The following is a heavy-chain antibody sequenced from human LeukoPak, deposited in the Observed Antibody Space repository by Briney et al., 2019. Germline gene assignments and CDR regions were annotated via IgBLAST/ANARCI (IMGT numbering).Heavy chain of an antibody. Sequence: SETLSLTCTVSGGSISSYYWSWIRQPPGKGLEWIGYIYYSGSTNHNPSLKSRVTISVDTSKNQFSLKLSSVTAADTALYYCARSGGGDYTILTGFPPFDYWGQGAQVTVSS. V-gene: IGHV4-59*01. CDR1: GGSISSYY. J-gene: IGHJ4*02. D-gene: IGHD3-9*01. CDR2: IYYSGST. CDR3: ARSGGGDYTILTGFPPFDY.